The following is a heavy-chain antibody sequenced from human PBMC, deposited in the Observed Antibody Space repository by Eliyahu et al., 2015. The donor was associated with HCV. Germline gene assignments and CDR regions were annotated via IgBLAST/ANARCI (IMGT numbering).Heavy chain of an antibody. CDR2: IYYSGST. D-gene: IGHD6-6*01. CDR1: GGSISSGGYS. J-gene: IGHJ4*02. V-gene: IGHV4-31*03. Sequence: QVQLQESGPGLVKPSXTLSLTCPXXGGSISSGGYSWGWIRQHPGKGLEWIGYIYYSGSTYYNPSLKSRVTISVDTSKNQFSLKLSSVTAADTAVYYCARDGLAALPIWGQGTLVTVSS. CDR3: ARDGLAALPI.